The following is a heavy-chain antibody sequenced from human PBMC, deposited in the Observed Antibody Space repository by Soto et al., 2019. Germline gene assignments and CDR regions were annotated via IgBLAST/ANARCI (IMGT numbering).Heavy chain of an antibody. V-gene: IGHV4-59*11. J-gene: IGHJ4*02. CDR1: GGSISNHY. CDR2: IYYNGNT. Sequence: QVQLQESGPGLVKPSETLSLTCSVSGGSISNHYWSWIRQPPGKGLEWIGYIYYNGNTNYNPSLKSRGTMSVDTSRNQISLKLTTVTAGDTAVYYCTRANWYSEYWGQGTLVTVSS. D-gene: IGHD7-27*01. CDR3: TRANWYSEY.